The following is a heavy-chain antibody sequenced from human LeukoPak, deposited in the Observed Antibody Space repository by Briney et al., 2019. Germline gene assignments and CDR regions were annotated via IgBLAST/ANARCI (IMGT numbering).Heavy chain of an antibody. D-gene: IGHD1-1*01. V-gene: IGHV3-33*01. CDR1: GFTFSSYG. CDR2: IWYDGSNK. CDR3: TRDLGSGTTSYWFDP. Sequence: PGGSLRLSCAASGFTFSSYGMHWVRQAPGKGLEWVTSIWYDGSNKYYADSVKGRFTISRDNSKNTLYLQMNSLRAEDTAVYYCTRDLGSGTTSYWFDPWGQGTLVTVSS. J-gene: IGHJ5*02.